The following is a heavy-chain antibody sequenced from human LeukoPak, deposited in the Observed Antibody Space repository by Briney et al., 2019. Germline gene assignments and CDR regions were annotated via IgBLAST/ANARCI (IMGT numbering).Heavy chain of an antibody. V-gene: IGHV3-30*04. D-gene: IGHD2-2*01. CDR2: ISYDGSNK. CDR1: GFTFSSYA. CDR3: ARDGFIVVVPAATYYYGMDV. Sequence: QPGRSLRLSCAASGFTFSSYAMHWVRQAPGKGLEWVAVISYDGSNKYYADSVKGRFTISRDNSKNTLYLQMNSLRAEDTAVYYCARDGFIVVVPAATYYYGMDVWGKGTTVTVSS. J-gene: IGHJ6*04.